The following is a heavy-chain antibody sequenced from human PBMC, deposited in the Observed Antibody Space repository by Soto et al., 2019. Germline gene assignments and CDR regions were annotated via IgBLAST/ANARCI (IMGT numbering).Heavy chain of an antibody. CDR2: ISSSSSYI. CDR1: GFTFSSYS. CDR3: ARLEMATIDY. D-gene: IGHD5-12*01. J-gene: IGHJ4*02. V-gene: IGHV3-21*01. Sequence: PGWSLRLSCAASGFTFSSYSMNWVRQAPGKGLEWVSSISSSSSYIYYADSVKGRFTISRDNAKNSLYLQMNSLRAEDTAVYYCARLEMATIDYWGQGTLVTVSS.